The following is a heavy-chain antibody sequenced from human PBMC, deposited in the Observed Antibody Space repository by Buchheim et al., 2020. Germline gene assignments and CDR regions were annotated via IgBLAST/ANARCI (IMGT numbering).Heavy chain of an antibody. V-gene: IGHV3-48*04. CDR3: ARDLGGYDPIFDY. CDR1: GFTFSSYS. J-gene: IGHJ4*02. D-gene: IGHD5-12*01. CDR2: ISSSSSTI. Sequence: EVQLVESGGGLVQPGGSLRLSCAASGFTFSSYSMNWVRQAPGKGLEWVSYISSSSSTIYYADSVKGRFTISRDNAKNSRNLQMNSLRAEDTAVYYCARDLGGYDPIFDYWGQGTL.